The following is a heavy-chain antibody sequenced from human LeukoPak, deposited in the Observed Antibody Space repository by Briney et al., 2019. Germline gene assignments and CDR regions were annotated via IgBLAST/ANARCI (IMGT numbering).Heavy chain of an antibody. CDR2: IKQDGSEK. V-gene: IGHV3-7*03. CDR1: GFTFGNYW. J-gene: IGHJ3*02. CDR3: ARDMSITTVRGVIILDAFDI. Sequence: GGSLRLSCAASGFTFGNYWMTWVHQAPGKGLECVANIKQDGSEKYFLDSVKGRFTISRDNAKNSLYLQMNSLRAEDTAVYYCARDMSITTVRGVIILDAFDIWGQGTMVTVSS. D-gene: IGHD3-10*01.